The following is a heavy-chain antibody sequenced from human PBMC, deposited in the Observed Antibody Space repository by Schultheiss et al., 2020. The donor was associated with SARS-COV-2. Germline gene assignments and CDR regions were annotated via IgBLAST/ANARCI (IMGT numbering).Heavy chain of an antibody. Sequence: GGSLRLSCAASGFTFSNAWMNWVRQAPGKGLVWVSAISGSGGSTYYADSVKGRFTISRDNSKNTLYLQMNSLRAEDTAVYYCARASLSIVAFDIWGQGTMVTVSS. CDR3: ARASLSIVAFDI. D-gene: IGHD1-26*01. CDR1: GFTFSNAW. V-gene: IGHV3-23*01. J-gene: IGHJ3*02. CDR2: ISGSGGST.